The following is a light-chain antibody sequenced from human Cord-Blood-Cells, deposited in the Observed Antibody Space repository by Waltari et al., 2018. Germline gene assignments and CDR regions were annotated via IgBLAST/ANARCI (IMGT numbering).Light chain of an antibody. CDR2: DNS. CDR1: SSNIGAGYD. V-gene: IGLV1-40*01. Sequence: QSVLTQPPSVSGAPGQRVTISCTGSSSNIGAGYDVHWYQQLPGTAPKLLIYDNSNPLSGVPDRFSGSESGTSASLAITGLQAEDEADYYCQSYDSSVVFGGGTKLTVL. CDR3: QSYDSSVV. J-gene: IGLJ2*01.